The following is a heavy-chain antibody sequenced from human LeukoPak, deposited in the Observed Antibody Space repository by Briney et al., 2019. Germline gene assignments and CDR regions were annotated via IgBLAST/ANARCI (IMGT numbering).Heavy chain of an antibody. CDR1: GFTLSDYY. CDR3: AREGGTYYYDSSVDY. Sequence: PGGSLRLSCAASGFTLSDYYMSWIRQAPGKGLEWVSYISSSGSTIYYADSVKGRFTISRDNAKNSLYLQMNSLRAEDTAVYYCAREGGTYYYDSSVDYWGQGTLVTVSS. CDR2: ISSSGSTI. D-gene: IGHD3-22*01. J-gene: IGHJ4*02. V-gene: IGHV3-11*01.